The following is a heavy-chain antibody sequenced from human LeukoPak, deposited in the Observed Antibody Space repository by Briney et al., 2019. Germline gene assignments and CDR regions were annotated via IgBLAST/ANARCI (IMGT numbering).Heavy chain of an antibody. CDR3: ARDARQELLAGGFDF. D-gene: IGHD3-10*01. Sequence: PSETLSLTCSISGGSLSSNYWSWIRQPAGKGLEWIGRIHASGTTNYDPSLKRRLTMSVDTSKNQFPLKLKSVTAADTAVYYCARDARQELLAGGFDFWGQGALVTVSS. CDR1: GGSLSSNY. J-gene: IGHJ4*02. CDR2: IHASGTT. V-gene: IGHV4-4*07.